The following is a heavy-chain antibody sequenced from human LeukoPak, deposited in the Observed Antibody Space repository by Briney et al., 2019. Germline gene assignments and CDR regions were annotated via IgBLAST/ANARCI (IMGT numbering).Heavy chain of an antibody. V-gene: IGHV4-61*02. CDR1: GGSISSNNYF. D-gene: IGHD2-2*01. CDR3: ARGPSSITLNWFDP. CDR2: IYSSGST. Sequence: PSQTLSLTCTVSGGSISSNNYFWNWIRQPAGKGLEWIGRIYSSGSTNYNPSLKSRVTVSVDTSKNQFSLKLSSVTAADTAVYYCARGPSSITLNWFDPWGQGTLVTVSS. J-gene: IGHJ5*02.